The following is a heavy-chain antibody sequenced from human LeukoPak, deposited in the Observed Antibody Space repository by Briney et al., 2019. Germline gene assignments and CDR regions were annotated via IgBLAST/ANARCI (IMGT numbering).Heavy chain of an antibody. J-gene: IGHJ4*02. D-gene: IGHD2-21*02. CDR2: IYYSGST. V-gene: IGHV4-39*01. Sequence: PSETLSLTCTVSGGSISSSSYYWGWIRQPPGKGLEWIGSIYYSGSTYYNPSLKSRVTISVDTSKNQFSLKLSSVTAADTAVYYCARHKGLAYCGGDCYFDYWGQGTLVTVSS. CDR3: ARHKGLAYCGGDCYFDY. CDR1: GGSISSSSYY.